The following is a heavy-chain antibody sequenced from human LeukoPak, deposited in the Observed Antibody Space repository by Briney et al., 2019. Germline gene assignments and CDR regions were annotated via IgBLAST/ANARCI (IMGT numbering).Heavy chain of an antibody. CDR1: GYTFTGYY. CDR3: ARSSRVAGSYNWFDP. J-gene: IGHJ5*02. V-gene: IGHV1-2*02. Sequence: ASVKVSCKASGYTFTGYYMHRVRQAPGQGLEWMGWINPNSGGTNYAQKFQGRVTMTRDTSISTAYMELSRLRSDDTAVYYCARSSRVAGSYNWFDPWGQGTLVTVSS. D-gene: IGHD6-19*01. CDR2: INPNSGGT.